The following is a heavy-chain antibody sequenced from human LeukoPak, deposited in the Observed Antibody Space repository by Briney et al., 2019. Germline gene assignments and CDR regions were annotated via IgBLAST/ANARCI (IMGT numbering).Heavy chain of an antibody. CDR1: GFTFSSYA. CDR3: AKERYCSGGSCYFVRGRDFDY. V-gene: IGHV3-23*01. CDR2: ISGSGGST. J-gene: IGHJ4*02. Sequence: PGGSLRLSCAATGFTFSSYAMSWVRQAPGKGLEWVSAISGSGGSTYYADSVKGRFTISRDNPKNTLYLQMNSLRAEDTAVYYCAKERYCSGGSCYFVRGRDFDYWGQGTLVTVSS. D-gene: IGHD2-15*01.